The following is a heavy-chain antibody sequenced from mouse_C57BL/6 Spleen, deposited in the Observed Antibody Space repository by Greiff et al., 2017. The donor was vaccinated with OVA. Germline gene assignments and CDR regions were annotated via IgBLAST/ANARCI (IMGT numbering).Heavy chain of an antibody. CDR3: ARLPLYSNYDYYAIDY. D-gene: IGHD2-5*01. V-gene: IGHV1-69*01. J-gene: IGHJ4*01. CDR2: IDPSDSYT. Sequence: QVQLQQPGAELVMPGASVKLSCKASGYTFTSYWMHWVKQRPGQGLEWIGEIDPSDSYTNYNQKFKGKSTLTVDKSSSTAYMQLSSLTSEDSAVYYCARLPLYSNYDYYAIDYWGQGTSVTVSS. CDR1: GYTFTSYW.